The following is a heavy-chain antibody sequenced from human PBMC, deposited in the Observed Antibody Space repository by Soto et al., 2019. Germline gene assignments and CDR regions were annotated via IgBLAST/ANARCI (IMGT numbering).Heavy chain of an antibody. CDR1: GGTFSSYA. D-gene: IGHD6-13*01. Sequence: SVKVSCKASGGTFSSYAISWVRQAPGQGLEWMGGIIPIFGTANYVQKFQGRVTITADESTSTAYMELSSLRSEDTAVYYCAGTHSSSWLHWFDPWGQGTLVTVSS. CDR3: AGTHSSSWLHWFDP. J-gene: IGHJ5*02. V-gene: IGHV1-69*13. CDR2: IIPIFGTA.